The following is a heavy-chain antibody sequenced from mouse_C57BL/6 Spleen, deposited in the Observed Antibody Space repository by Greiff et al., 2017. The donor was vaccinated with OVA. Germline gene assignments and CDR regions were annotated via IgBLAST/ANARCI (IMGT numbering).Heavy chain of an antibody. J-gene: IGHJ2*01. V-gene: IGHV1-55*01. Sequence: VQLQQPGAELVKPGASVTMSCKASGYTFTSYWITWVKQRPGQGLEWIGDIYPGSGSTNYNEKFTSKATLTVDTSASTAYMQLSSLTSEDAAVYYCASSFGSFDYWGQGTTLTVSS. D-gene: IGHD2-12*01. CDR2: IYPGSGST. CDR1: GYTFTSYW. CDR3: ASSFGSFDY.